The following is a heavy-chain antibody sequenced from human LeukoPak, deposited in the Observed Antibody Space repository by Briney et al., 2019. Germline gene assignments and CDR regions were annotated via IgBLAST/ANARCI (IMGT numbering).Heavy chain of an antibody. CDR2: ISGSGSTI. CDR3: TTLHYYGMVV. J-gene: IGHJ6*02. V-gene: IGHV3-11*01. Sequence: GGSLRLSCLTSGFTFSTNAMSWIRQAPGKGLEWVSYISGSGSTIYYADSVKGRFTNSRDNAKNSLYLQMDSLSAEDTAVYYCTTLHYYGMVVWGPGTTVTVS. CDR1: GFTFSTNA.